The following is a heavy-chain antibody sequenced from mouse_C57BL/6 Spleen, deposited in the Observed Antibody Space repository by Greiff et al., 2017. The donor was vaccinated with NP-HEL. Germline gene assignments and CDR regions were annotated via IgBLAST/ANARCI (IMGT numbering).Heavy chain of an antibody. Sequence: VQLQQPGAELVKPGASVKLSCKASGYTFTSYWMHWVKQRPGQGLEWIGMIHPNSGSTNYNEKFKSKATLTVDKSSSTAYMQLSSLTSEDSAVYYCAPTAQSKGYYFDYWGQGTTLTVSS. D-gene: IGHD3-2*02. V-gene: IGHV1-64*01. J-gene: IGHJ2*01. CDR2: IHPNSGST. CDR3: APTAQSKGYYFDY. CDR1: GYTFTSYW.